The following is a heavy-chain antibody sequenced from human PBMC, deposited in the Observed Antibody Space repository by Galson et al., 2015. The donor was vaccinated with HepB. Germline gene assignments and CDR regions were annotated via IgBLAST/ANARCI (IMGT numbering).Heavy chain of an antibody. CDR3: AKGSAREDIVVVPAAEFDY. D-gene: IGHD2-2*01. CDR1: GFTFSSYA. Sequence: SLRLSCAASGFTFSSYAMSWVRQAPGKGLEWVSAISGSGGSTYYADSVKGRFTISRDNSKNTLYLQMNSLRAEDTAVYYCAKGSAREDIVVVPAAEFDYWGQGTLVTVSS. J-gene: IGHJ4*02. V-gene: IGHV3-23*01. CDR2: ISGSGGST.